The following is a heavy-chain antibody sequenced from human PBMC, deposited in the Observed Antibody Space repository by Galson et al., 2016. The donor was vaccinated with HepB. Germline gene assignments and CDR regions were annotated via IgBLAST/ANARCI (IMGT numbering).Heavy chain of an antibody. D-gene: IGHD3-10*01. CDR3: ARILNSRLTMVRGVTNLPDY. J-gene: IGHJ4*02. CDR2: IFSNGKE. V-gene: IGHV2-26*01. CDR1: GFSLTSAWVG. Sequence: PALVKPTQTLTLTCTVSGFSLTSAWVGVTWIRQPPGKALEWLASIFSNGKESHTTSLKRRLTISKDTSKSQVVLTMTNMDPVDTATYHCARILNSRLTMVRGVTNLPDYWGQGTLVTVSS.